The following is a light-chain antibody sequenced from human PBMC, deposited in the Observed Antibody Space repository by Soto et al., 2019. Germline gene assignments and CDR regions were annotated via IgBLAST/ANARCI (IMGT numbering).Light chain of an antibody. CDR3: QQRSNWPPAT. CDR2: DAS. J-gene: IGKJ5*01. V-gene: IGKV3-11*01. Sequence: VFTQSPATLSLSPGERATLSCRASQSVSSYLAWYQQKPGQAPRLLIYDASNRATGIPARFSGSGSGTDFTLTISSLEPEDFAVYYCQQRSNWPPATFGQGTRLEIK. CDR1: QSVSSY.